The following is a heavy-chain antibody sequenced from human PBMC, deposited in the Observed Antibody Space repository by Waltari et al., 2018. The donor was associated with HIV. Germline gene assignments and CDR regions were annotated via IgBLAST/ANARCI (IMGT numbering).Heavy chain of an antibody. D-gene: IGHD3-10*01. CDR2: ISGSGGDT. CDR3: AKVGLSGRWLLRRPFYFDY. J-gene: IGHJ4*02. V-gene: IGHV3-23*01. Sequence: LLESGGNLVQPGGSLTISCADSGFTFSSYAMTWVRQAPGKALEWVSGISGSGGDTLFADSVKSRVTISRDASTVYLSMNRLTAEDTAFYYCAKVGLSGRWLLRRPFYFDYWGQGILVTVSS. CDR1: GFTFSSYA.